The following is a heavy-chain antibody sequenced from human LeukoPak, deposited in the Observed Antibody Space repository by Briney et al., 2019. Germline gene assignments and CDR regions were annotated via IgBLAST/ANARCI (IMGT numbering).Heavy chain of an antibody. CDR3: ARPGIAVAGTAYSDY. CDR2: IKEDGTEK. V-gene: IGHV3-7*01. D-gene: IGHD6-19*01. J-gene: IGHJ4*02. CDR1: GFTFSAYW. Sequence: GGSLRLPCSASGFTFSAYWMTWVRQAPGKGLEWVANIKEDGTEKYYVDSVKGRFTISRDNAKNSMYLQMNSLRAEDTAVYYCARPGIAVAGTAYSDYWGQGTLVTVSS.